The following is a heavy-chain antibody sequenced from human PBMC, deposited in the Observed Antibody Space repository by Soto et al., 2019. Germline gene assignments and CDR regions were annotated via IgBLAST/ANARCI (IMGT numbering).Heavy chain of an antibody. CDR3: AKVEGTPHRVESPHFDY. J-gene: IGHJ4*02. V-gene: IGHV3-30*18. CDR1: GFTFSSYG. D-gene: IGHD1-1*01. Sequence: GGSLRLSCAASGFTFSSYGMHWVRQAPGKGLEWVAVISYDGSNKYYADSVKGRFTISRDNSKNTLYLQMNSLRAEDTAVYYCAKVEGTPHRVESPHFDYWGQGTLVTVSS. CDR2: ISYDGSNK.